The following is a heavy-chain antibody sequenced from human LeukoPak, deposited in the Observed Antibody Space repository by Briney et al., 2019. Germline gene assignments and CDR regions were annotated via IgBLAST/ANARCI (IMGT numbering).Heavy chain of an antibody. CDR2: ISYDGSNK. J-gene: IGHJ6*04. V-gene: IGHV3-30*04. Sequence: GGSLRLSCAASGFTFSSYAMHWVRQAPGKGLEGVAVISYDGSNKYYADSVKGRFTISRDNSKNTLYLQMNSLRAEDAAVYYCASGGCSGGSCYNYYYGMDVWGKGTTVTVSS. CDR1: GFTFSSYA. CDR3: ASGGCSGGSCYNYYYGMDV. D-gene: IGHD2-15*01.